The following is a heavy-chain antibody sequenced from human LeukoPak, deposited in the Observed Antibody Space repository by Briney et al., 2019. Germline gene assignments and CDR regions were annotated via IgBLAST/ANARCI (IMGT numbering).Heavy chain of an antibody. CDR3: ARADVQLEPPYYYYYGMDV. D-gene: IGHD1-1*01. CDR2: ISAYNGNT. J-gene: IGHJ6*02. V-gene: IGHV1-18*01. CDR1: GYTFTSYG. Sequence: GASVKVSCKASGYTFTSYGISWVRQAPGQGLEWMGWISAYNGNTNYAQKLQGRVTMTTDTSTSTAYMELRSLRSDDTAVYYCARADVQLEPPYYYYYGMDVWGQGTAVTVSS.